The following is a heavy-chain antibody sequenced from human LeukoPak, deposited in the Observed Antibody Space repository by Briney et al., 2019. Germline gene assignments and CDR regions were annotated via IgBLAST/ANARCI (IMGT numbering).Heavy chain of an antibody. D-gene: IGHD3-16*02. CDR1: GGSISSSSYY. Sequence: PSETLSLTCTVSGGSISSSSYYWGWIRQPPGKGLEWIGSIYYSGSTYYNPSLKSRVTISVDTSKNQFSLKLSSVTAADTAVYYCASANYVWGSYHPFDYWGQGTLVTVSS. V-gene: IGHV4-39*01. CDR3: ASANYVWGSYHPFDY. J-gene: IGHJ4*02. CDR2: IYYSGST.